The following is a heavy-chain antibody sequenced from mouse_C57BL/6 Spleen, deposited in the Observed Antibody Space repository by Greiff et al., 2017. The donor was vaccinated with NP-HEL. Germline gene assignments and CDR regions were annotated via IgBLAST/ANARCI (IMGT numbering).Heavy chain of an antibody. CDR1: GFSLTSYG. CDR3: ARNEGLYYFDY. Sequence: QVQLKESGPGLVQPSQSLSITCTVSGFSLTSYGVHWVRPSPGKGLEWLGVIWSGGSTDYNAAFISRLSISKDNSKSQVFFKMNSLQADDTAIYYCARNEGLYYFDYWGQGTTLTVSS. CDR2: IWSGGST. J-gene: IGHJ2*01. V-gene: IGHV2-2*01. D-gene: IGHD3-3*01.